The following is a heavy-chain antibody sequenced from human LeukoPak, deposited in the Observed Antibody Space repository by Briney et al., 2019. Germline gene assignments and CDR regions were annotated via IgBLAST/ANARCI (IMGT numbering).Heavy chain of an antibody. J-gene: IGHJ2*01. CDR2: IRSSSSYI. D-gene: IGHD6-19*01. V-gene: IGHV3-21*01. CDR3: ARSMAVAGRSYWYFDL. CDR1: GFTFSSYS. Sequence: PGGSLRLSCAASGFTFSSYSMNWVRQAPGKGLEWVSSIRSSSSYIYYADSVKGRVTISRDNAKNSLYLQMHSLRAEDTAVYYCARSMAVAGRSYWYFDLWGRGTLVTVSS.